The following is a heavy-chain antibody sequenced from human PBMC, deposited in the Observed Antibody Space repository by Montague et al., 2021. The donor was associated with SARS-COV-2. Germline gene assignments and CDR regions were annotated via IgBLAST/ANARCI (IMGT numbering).Heavy chain of an antibody. J-gene: IGHJ4*02. CDR1: GGSFSGYF. D-gene: IGHD5/OR15-5a*01. Sequence: SETLSLTYAIYGGSFSGYFWSWIRQSPGKGPEWIGEISYTGHTRYNPSLQSRVSISGDSSENQFSLTLTSVTAADTAVYYCARSHYSVSWCPDWGQGTLVTVSS. CDR2: ISYTGHT. CDR3: ARSHYSVSWCPD. V-gene: IGHV4-34*01.